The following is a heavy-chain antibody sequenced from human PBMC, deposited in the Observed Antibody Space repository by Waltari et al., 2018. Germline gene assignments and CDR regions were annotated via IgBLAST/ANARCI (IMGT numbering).Heavy chain of an antibody. V-gene: IGHV4-4*02. Sequence: QLQLQESGPGLVKPSGTLSLTCTVSGDSMSSNNWWSWVRQPPEKGLEWIGQSHRSGRTNYNPSLASRVTISIDTANNQFSLKVTSTTAADTAVYYCARDRGRGLYLDSWGQGTLVTVSP. CDR1: GDSMSSNNW. D-gene: IGHD2-15*01. CDR3: ARDRGRGLYLDS. J-gene: IGHJ4*02. CDR2: SHRSGRT.